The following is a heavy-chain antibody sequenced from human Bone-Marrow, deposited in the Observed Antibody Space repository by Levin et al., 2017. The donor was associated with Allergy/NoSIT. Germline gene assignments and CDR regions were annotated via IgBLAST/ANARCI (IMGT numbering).Heavy chain of an antibody. Sequence: GGSLRLSCAASGFIFSDYGMHWVRQAPGKGLEWVAVIWYDGSNKEYADSVKGRFTMSRDNSKNILYLQMNSLRAEDTAVYYCAREAAESDAFDIWGQGTMVTVSS. CDR3: AREAAESDAFDI. CDR2: IWYDGSNK. D-gene: IGHD6-13*01. J-gene: IGHJ3*02. CDR1: GFIFSDYG. V-gene: IGHV3-33*01.